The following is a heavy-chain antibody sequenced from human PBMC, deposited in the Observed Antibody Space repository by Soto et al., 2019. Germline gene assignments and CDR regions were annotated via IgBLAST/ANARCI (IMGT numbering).Heavy chain of an antibody. Sequence: QVQLVQSGAEVKKPGSSVKVSCKAPGGNFSSNGIRWVRQAPGLGLEFMGGIIPTFGTTNYAHKFRGRVTIPADESTGTAYMGLSSLRSDDTAVYYCAAASDSTWYNWLDPWGQGTLVTVSS. J-gene: IGHJ5*02. D-gene: IGHD4-4*01. CDR3: AAASDSTWYNWLDP. CDR1: GGNFSSNG. V-gene: IGHV1-69*01. CDR2: IIPTFGTT.